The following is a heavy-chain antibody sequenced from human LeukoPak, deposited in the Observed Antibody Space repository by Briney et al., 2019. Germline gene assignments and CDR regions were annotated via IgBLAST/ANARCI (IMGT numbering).Heavy chain of an antibody. J-gene: IGHJ4*02. V-gene: IGHV4-59*12. CDR2: IYYNGNT. CDR3: ARVRPLYYYDSSGQFRDY. D-gene: IGHD3-22*01. Sequence: SETLSLTCSVSDGSINSYYWNWIRRPPGKGLEWIGYIYYNGNTNYSPSLKSRVTISVDTSKNQFSLKLSSVTAADTAVYYCARVRPLYYYDSSGQFRDYWGQGTLVTVSS. CDR1: DGSINSYY.